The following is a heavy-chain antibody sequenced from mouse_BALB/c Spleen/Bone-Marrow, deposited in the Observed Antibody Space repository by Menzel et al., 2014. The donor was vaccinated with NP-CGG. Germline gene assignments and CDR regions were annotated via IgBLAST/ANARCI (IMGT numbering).Heavy chain of an antibody. D-gene: IGHD3-2*01. J-gene: IGHJ3*01. CDR1: GYTFTDYE. CDR3: TRLDSSGYGAY. CDR2: IDPETGGT. V-gene: IGHV1-15*01. Sequence: QVQLQHSGAELVRPGASVTLSCKASGYTFTDYEMHWLKQTPVHGLEWIGAIDPETGGTAYNQKFKGRATLTTDKSSSTAYMELRGLTSEDSAVYYCTRLDSSGYGAYWGQGTLVTVSA.